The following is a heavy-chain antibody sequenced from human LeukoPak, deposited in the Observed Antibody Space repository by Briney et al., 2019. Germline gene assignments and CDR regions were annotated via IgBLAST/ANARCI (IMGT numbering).Heavy chain of an antibody. CDR1: GFTFSSYW. CDR3: ARGHSVIGAADNWYFDL. D-gene: IGHD6-13*01. CDR2: IKQDGSEK. J-gene: IGHJ2*01. Sequence: PGESLRLSCAASGFTFSSYWMSWVRQAPGKGLEWVANIKQDGSEKYYVDSVKGRFTISRNNAKNSLYMQMNSLRAEDTAVYYCARGHSVIGAADNWYFDLWGRGTLVTVSS. V-gene: IGHV3-7*01.